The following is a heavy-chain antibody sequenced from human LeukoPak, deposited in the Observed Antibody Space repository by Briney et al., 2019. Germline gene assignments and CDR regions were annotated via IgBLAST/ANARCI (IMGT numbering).Heavy chain of an antibody. CDR3: ARAGLGSYYDSSGYFFDY. D-gene: IGHD3-22*01. Sequence: TSETLSLTCTVSGGSISSGGYYWSWIRQPPGKGLEWIGYLYHSGSTYYNPSLKSRVTISVDRSKNQFSLKLSSVTAADTAVYYCARAGLGSYYDSSGYFFDYWGQGTLVTVSS. V-gene: IGHV4-30-2*01. J-gene: IGHJ4*02. CDR1: GGSISSGGYY. CDR2: LYHSGST.